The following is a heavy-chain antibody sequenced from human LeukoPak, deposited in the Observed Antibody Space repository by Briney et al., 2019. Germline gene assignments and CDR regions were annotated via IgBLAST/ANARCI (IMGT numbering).Heavy chain of an antibody. CDR2: IKQDGSEI. D-gene: IGHD3-10*01. CDR1: GFTFSSYW. Sequence: GESLRLSCAASGFTFSSYWMSWVRLAPGKVLEWVANIKQDGSEIYYVDSVKGRFTISRDNAKNSLYLQMNTLRAEDTAVYYCARVPITYYYGSGSYFCGMDVWGKGTTVSVSS. J-gene: IGHJ6*04. V-gene: IGHV3-7*03. CDR3: ARVPITYYYGSGSYFCGMDV.